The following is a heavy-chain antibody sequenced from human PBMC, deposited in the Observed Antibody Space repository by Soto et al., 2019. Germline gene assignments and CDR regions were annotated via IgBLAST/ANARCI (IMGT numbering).Heavy chain of an antibody. Sequence: SSETLSLTCTVSGGSISSSSYYWGWIRQPPGKGLEWIGYVYYTGTTNYNPSLKSRVTISVDTSKNQFSLKLSSVTAADTAVYYCARDTYLYYGSGSYLYYFDYWGQGTLVTVSS. CDR1: GGSISSSSYY. J-gene: IGHJ4*02. CDR2: VYYTGTT. CDR3: ARDTYLYYGSGSYLYYFDY. V-gene: IGHV4-39*07. D-gene: IGHD3-10*01.